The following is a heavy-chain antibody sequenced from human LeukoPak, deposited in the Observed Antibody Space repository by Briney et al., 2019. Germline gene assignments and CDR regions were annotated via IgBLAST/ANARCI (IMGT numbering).Heavy chain of an antibody. Sequence: ASVKVSCKASGYTFTDYYIHWVRQAPGQGLEWMGWINPNSGDTNYAQKFQGRVTMTRDTSISTAYMELSRLRSDDTAVYYCASMYITGTALDYWGQGTLVTVSS. J-gene: IGHJ4*02. CDR2: INPNSGDT. CDR3: ASMYITGTALDY. V-gene: IGHV1-2*02. CDR1: GYTFTDYY. D-gene: IGHD1-7*01.